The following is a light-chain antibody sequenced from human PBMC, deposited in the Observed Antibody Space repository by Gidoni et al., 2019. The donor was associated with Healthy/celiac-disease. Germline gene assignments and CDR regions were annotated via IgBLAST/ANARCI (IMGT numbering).Light chain of an antibody. CDR2: DAS. Sequence: EIVLTQSPATLSLSPGERATHSCRTSQSVSSYLAWYQQKPGQAPRLLIYDASNSATGIPARFSGSGSGTDFTLTISSLEPEDFAVYYCQRRSNWQAFGGGTKVEIK. CDR3: QRRSNWQA. CDR1: QSVSSY. J-gene: IGKJ4*01. V-gene: IGKV3-11*01.